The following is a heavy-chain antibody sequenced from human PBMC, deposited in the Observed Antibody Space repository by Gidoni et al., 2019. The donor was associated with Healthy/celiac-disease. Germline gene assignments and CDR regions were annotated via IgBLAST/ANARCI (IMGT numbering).Heavy chain of an antibody. J-gene: IGHJ4*02. CDR1: GYTFTSYA. Sequence: QVQLVQSGAAVKKPGASVKASCKASGYTFTSYAMHWVRQAPGQRLEWMGWINAGNGNTKYSQKFQGRVTITRDTSASTAYMELSSLRSEDTAVYYCARGRKSGWGDYWGQGTLVTVSS. CDR3: ARGRKSGWGDY. D-gene: IGHD6-19*01. V-gene: IGHV1-3*01. CDR2: INAGNGNT.